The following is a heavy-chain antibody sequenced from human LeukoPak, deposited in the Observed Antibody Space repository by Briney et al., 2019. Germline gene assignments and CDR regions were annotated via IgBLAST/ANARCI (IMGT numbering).Heavy chain of an antibody. V-gene: IGHV3-30-3*01. CDR3: ARGTYYYDSSGYYPLGFDY. J-gene: IGHJ4*02. CDR2: ISYDGSNK. Sequence: GGSLRLSCAASGFTFSSYAMHWVRQAPGKGLEWVAVISYDGSNKYYADSVKGRFTISRDNSKNTLYLQMNSLRAEDTAVYYCARGTYYYDSSGYYPLGFDYWGQGTLVTVSS. D-gene: IGHD3-22*01. CDR1: GFTFSSYA.